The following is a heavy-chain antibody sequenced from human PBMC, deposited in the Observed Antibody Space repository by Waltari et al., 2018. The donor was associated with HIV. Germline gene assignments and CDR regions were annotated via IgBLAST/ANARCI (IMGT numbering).Heavy chain of an antibody. V-gene: IGHV3-33*01. Sequence: QVQRVESGGVVVQAGWSLRPSCEASGFTSSSAAIPWVIQAPGKGLEWVALIWDDGSIEYYPDSVKGRFTISRDNSRNTLYLEMKSLRAEDTAVYYCARSHYRLPRAGPTWYFNLWGRGTLVTVSS. J-gene: IGHJ2*01. CDR2: IWDDGSIE. CDR3: ARSHYRLPRAGPTWYFNL. CDR1: GFTSSSAA. D-gene: IGHD4-4*01.